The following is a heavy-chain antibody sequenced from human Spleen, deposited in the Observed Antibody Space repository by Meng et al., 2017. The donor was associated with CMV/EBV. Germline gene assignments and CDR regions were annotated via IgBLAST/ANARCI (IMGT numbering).Heavy chain of an antibody. CDR1: GGTFSSYA. D-gene: IGHD5-18*01. V-gene: IGHV1-69*05. CDR2: IIPIFDTA. CDR3: ATAVGTALADFDY. Sequence: SVKVSCKASGGTFSSYAISWVRQAPGQGLEWVGGIIPIFDTANYAQKFQGRVTITTDKSTSTAYMGLSSLTSEDTAVYYCATAVGTALADFDYWGQGTLVTVSS. J-gene: IGHJ4*02.